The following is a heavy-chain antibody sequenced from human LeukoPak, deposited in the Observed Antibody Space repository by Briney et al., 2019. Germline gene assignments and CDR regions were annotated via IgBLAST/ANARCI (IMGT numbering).Heavy chain of an antibody. CDR3: ATPPTYYYDSSGYSAFDI. V-gene: IGHV1-18*01. Sequence: ASVKVSCKASGYTFTSYGISWVRQAPGQGLEWMGWISAYNGNTNYAQKLQGRVTMTTDTSTSTAYMELRSLRSDDTAVYYCATPPTYYYDSSGYSAFDIWGQGTMVTVSS. CDR1: GYTFTSYG. D-gene: IGHD3-22*01. J-gene: IGHJ3*02. CDR2: ISAYNGNT.